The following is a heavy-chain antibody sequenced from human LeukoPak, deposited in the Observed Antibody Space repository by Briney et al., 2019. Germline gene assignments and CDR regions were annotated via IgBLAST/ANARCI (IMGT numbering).Heavy chain of an antibody. CDR1: GYTFTGYY. V-gene: IGHV1-2*02. CDR3: ARDLTPGVVVIAAVYYYYYYMGV. CDR2: INPNSGGT. D-gene: IGHD2-15*01. J-gene: IGHJ6*03. Sequence: EASVTVSCKASGYTFTGYYMHWVRQAPGQGLEWMGWINPNSGGTNYAQKFQGRVTMTRDTSISTAYMELSRLRSDDTAVYYCARDLTPGVVVIAAVYYYYYYMGVWGKGTTVTVSS.